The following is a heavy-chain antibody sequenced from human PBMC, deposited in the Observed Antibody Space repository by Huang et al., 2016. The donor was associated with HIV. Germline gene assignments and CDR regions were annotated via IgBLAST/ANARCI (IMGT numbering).Heavy chain of an antibody. Sequence: QVQLVQSGAEVKKPGSSVKVSCKASGGTFSNHGFSWVRQAPGKGLEWMGGISPVFGTQYYTPKFQGRVTITADESTSTVYMELSSLTPDDTAEYYCARVRGYSGSYYGMDVWGQGTTVTVSS. V-gene: IGHV1-69*01. CDR3: ARVRGYSGSYYGMDV. CDR1: GGTFSNHG. J-gene: IGHJ6*02. D-gene: IGHD1-26*01. CDR2: ISPVFGTQ.